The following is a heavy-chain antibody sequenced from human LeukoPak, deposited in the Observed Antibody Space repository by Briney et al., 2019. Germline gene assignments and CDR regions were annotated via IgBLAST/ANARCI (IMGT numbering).Heavy chain of an antibody. V-gene: IGHV3-33*01. CDR1: GFTFSSYG. J-gene: IGHJ4*02. D-gene: IGHD6-19*01. CDR3: ARVVGNGWPPFDH. Sequence: GGSLRLSCAASGFTFSSYGMHWVRQAPGKGPEWVAVIWNDGTNKYYGDSVKGRFTISRDNSKNTVYLQMNSLRDEDTAVYYCARVVGNGWPPFDHWGQGTLVTVSS. CDR2: IWNDGTNK.